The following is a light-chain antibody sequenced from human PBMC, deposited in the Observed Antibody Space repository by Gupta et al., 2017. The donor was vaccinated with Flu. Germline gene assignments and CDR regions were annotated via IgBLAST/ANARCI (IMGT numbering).Light chain of an antibody. CDR2: RIS. J-gene: IGLJ3*02. V-gene: IGLV1-47*01. Sequence: QSVLTQPPSVSGTPGQRVTLSCSGSSSNVGSLYVYWYKQVPGKAPKLLIYRISQRPSGVPDRFSGSKSGASASLAISGLRSEDEADYYCASWAARLSHGVFGGGTKLTVL. CDR1: SSNVGSLY. CDR3: ASWAARLSHGV.